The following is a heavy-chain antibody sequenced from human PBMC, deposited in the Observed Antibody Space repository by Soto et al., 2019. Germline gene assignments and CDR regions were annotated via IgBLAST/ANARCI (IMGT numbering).Heavy chain of an antibody. CDR1: GGTFSSYA. CDR2: IIPIFGTA. J-gene: IGHJ6*02. D-gene: IGHD3-16*01. Sequence: GASVKVSCKASGGTFSSYAISWVRQAPGQGLEWMGGIIPIFGTANYAQKFQGRVTITADESTSTAYMELSSLRSEDTAVYYCARARQGGGTPDYYYYGMDVWGQGTTVTVSS. V-gene: IGHV1-69*13. CDR3: ARARQGGGTPDYYYYGMDV.